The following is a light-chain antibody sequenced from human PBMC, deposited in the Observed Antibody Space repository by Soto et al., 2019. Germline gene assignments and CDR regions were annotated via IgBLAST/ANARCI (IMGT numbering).Light chain of an antibody. CDR1: SSDVGAYNY. CDR2: EVN. J-gene: IGLJ2*01. CDR3: SSYAGSNNLI. V-gene: IGLV2-8*01. Sequence: QSVLTQPPSAYGSPGQSVTISCTGTSSDVGAYNYVSWYQQHPGKAPKLMIYEVNNRPSGVPGRFSASKSGNTASLTVSGLQAEDEADYYCSSYAGSNNLIFGGGTTLTVL.